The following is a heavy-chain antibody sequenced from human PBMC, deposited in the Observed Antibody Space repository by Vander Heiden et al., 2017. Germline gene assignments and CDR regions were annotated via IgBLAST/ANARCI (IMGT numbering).Heavy chain of an antibody. J-gene: IGHJ4*01. V-gene: IGHV3-21*01. Sequence: EVQLVESGGGLVKPGGALGLSCAAAGLPFSRYTMNWVRQDPGNGLEWFPSISSSSSYIYYADSVKGRCTISRDNAKNSLYLQMNSLRAEDTAVYYCARDSVRTYYYDSSGYYPDYWVHGSLVTDSS. CDR2: ISSSSSYI. CDR3: ARDSVRTYYYDSSGYYPDY. D-gene: IGHD3-22*01. CDR1: GLPFSRYT.